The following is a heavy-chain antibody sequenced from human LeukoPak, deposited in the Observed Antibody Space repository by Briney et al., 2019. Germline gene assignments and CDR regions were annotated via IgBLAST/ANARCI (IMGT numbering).Heavy chain of an antibody. CDR1: GGTFSSYA. V-gene: IGHV1-69*05. J-gene: IGHJ4*02. CDR3: ARSGRFLESYYFDY. CDR2: IIPIFGTA. D-gene: IGHD3-3*01. Sequence: SVKVSCKASGGTFSSYAISWVRQAPGQGLEWMGGIIPIFGTANYAQKFQGRVTITTDESTSTAYIELSSLRSEDTAVYYCARSGRFLESYYFDYWGQGTLVTVPS.